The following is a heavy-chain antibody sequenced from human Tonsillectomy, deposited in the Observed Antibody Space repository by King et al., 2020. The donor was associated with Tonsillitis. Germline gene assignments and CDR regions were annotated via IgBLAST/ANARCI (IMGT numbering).Heavy chain of an antibody. CDR3: ARYVSGSFDY. CDR2: MYTIGTR. CDR1: GGSISSGDHY. J-gene: IGHJ4*02. V-gene: IGHV4-39*01. D-gene: IGHD1-26*01. Sequence: LQLQESGPGVVKPSETLSLTCTVSGGSISSGDHYWAWIRQPPGKWLDWIGYMYTIGTRFYNPSLKSRITISGGTSENRFSLKLSSVTAADTAVYFCARYVSGSFDYWGQGALVIVSS.